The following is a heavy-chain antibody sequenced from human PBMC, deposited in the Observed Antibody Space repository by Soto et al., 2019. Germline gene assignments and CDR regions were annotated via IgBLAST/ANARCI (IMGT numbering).Heavy chain of an antibody. V-gene: IGHV1-2*04. CDR3: ARDSLRTTGTTYLEELWFGELLPHGGYYFDY. CDR2: INPNSGGT. CDR1: GYTFTGYY. D-gene: IGHD3-10*01. J-gene: IGHJ4*02. Sequence: QVQLVQSGAEVKKPGASVKVSCKASGYTFTGYYMHWVRQAPGQGLEWMGWINPNSGGTNYAQKFQGWVTMTRDTSISTAYMELSRLRSDDTAVYYCARDSLRTTGTTYLEELWFGELLPHGGYYFDYWGQGTLVTVSS.